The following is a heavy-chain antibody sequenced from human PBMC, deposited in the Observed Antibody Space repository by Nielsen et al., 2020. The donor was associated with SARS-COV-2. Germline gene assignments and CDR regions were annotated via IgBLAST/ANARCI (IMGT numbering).Heavy chain of an antibody. CDR3: ARDVGGYGDPHFNYYYYYGMDV. CDR1: GFTFSSYW. D-gene: IGHD4-17*01. CDR2: IKQDGSEK. Sequence: GESLKISCAASGFTFSSYWMSWVRQAPGKGLEWVANIKQDGSEKYYVDSVKGRFTISRDNAKNSLYLQMNSLRAEDTAVYYCARDVGGYGDPHFNYYYYYGMDVWGQGTTVTVSS. V-gene: IGHV3-7*03. J-gene: IGHJ6*02.